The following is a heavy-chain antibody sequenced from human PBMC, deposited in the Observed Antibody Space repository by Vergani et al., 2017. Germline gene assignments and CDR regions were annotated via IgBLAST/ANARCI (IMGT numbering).Heavy chain of an antibody. J-gene: IGHJ6*02. V-gene: IGHV1-69*02. D-gene: IGHD2-8*01. CDR3: ASGRSTNLFMDV. CDR2: IIPILGIA. CDR1: GGTFSSYT. Sequence: QVQLVQSGAEVKKPGSSVKVSCKASGGTFSSYTISWVRQAPGQGLEWMGRIIPILGIANYAQKFQGRVTITADKSTSTAYMELSSLRSEDTAVYYCASGRSTNLFMDVWGQGTTVTVSS.